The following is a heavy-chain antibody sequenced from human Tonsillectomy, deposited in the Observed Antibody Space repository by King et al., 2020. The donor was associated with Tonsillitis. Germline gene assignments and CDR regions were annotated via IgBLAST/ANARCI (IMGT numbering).Heavy chain of an antibody. J-gene: IGHJ4*02. D-gene: IGHD1-26*01. CDR2: IYYSGNT. V-gene: IGHV4-30-4*01. CDR3: ARDQAIGSPFDC. CDR1: GASISSGDDY. Sequence: QLQESGPGLVKPSQTLSLTCTVSGASISSGDDYWSWIRQPPVKGLEWIGYIYYSGNTYYNPSLKSRVTISVETSKNQFSLKLSSVTAADTAVYYCARDQAIGSPFDCWGQGTLVTVSS.